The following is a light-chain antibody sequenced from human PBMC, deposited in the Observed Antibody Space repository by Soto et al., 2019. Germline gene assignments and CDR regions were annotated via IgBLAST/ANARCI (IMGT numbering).Light chain of an antibody. Sequence: DIQMTQSPSTLSASVGDRVTITCRASQSISSWLAWYQQKPGKAPNLLIFSASGLERGVPSRFSGSGSGTECPLTISSLQPDDFATYYCQEYDGNSGLTFGGGTKLEIK. V-gene: IGKV1-5*03. CDR2: SAS. J-gene: IGKJ4*01. CDR1: QSISSW. CDR3: QEYDGNSGLT.